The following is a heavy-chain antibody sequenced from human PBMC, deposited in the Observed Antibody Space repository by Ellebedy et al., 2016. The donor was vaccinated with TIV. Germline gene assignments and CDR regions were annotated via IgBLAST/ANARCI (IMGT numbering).Heavy chain of an antibody. CDR2: LSGSGGST. J-gene: IGHJ6*02. CDR1: GFTFSSYA. Sequence: PGGSLRLSCAASGFTFSSYAMSWVRQAPGKGLEWVSALSGSGGSTYYADSVKGRFTISRDNSKNTLYLQMNSLRAEDTAVYYCAKDRCSGGSCYSVGLDGMDVWGQGTTVTVSS. CDR3: AKDRCSGGSCYSVGLDGMDV. V-gene: IGHV3-23*01. D-gene: IGHD2-15*01.